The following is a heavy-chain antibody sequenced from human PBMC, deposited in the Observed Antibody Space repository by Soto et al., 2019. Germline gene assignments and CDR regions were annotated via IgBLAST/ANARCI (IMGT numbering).Heavy chain of an antibody. V-gene: IGHV4-59*01. CDR2: IYYSGST. CDR1: GGSISSYY. CDR3: ARGSPPVGDAFDI. J-gene: IGHJ3*02. D-gene: IGHD1-26*01. Sequence: QVQLQESGPGLVKPSETLSLTCTVSGGSISSYYWSWIRQPPGKGLEWIGYIYYSGSTNYNPSLKSRVTISVDTSKNQFSLKLSSVTAADTAVYYCARGSPPVGDAFDIWGQGTMVTVSS.